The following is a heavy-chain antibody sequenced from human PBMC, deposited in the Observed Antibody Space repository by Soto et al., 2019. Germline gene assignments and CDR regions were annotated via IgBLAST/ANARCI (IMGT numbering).Heavy chain of an antibody. J-gene: IGHJ6*02. CDR2: IFHGGNT. D-gene: IGHD2-8*01. V-gene: IGHV4-4*02. Sequence: QVQLQESGPGLVKPSGTLSLTCAVSSGCIATTNWWSWVRQPPGTGLEWIGEIFHGGNTYYNPSLATRVTIPADTAKNQFSLNLGSVAAADTAIYYCARGTSGMEGWGQGTTVIGYS. CDR1: SGCIATTNW. CDR3: ARGTSGMEG.